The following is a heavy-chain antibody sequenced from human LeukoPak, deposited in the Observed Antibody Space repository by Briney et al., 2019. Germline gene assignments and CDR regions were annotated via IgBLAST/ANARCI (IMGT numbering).Heavy chain of an antibody. Sequence: PSETLSLTCTVSGGSISSYYWSWIRQPAGKGLEWLGRIYTSGSTNYNPSLKSRVTMSVDTSKNQFPLKLSSVTAADTAVYYCARVGPATLKPYYFDYWGQGTLVTVSS. CDR1: GGSISSYY. CDR3: ARVGPATLKPYYFDY. V-gene: IGHV4-4*07. D-gene: IGHD3/OR15-3a*01. J-gene: IGHJ4*02. CDR2: IYTSGST.